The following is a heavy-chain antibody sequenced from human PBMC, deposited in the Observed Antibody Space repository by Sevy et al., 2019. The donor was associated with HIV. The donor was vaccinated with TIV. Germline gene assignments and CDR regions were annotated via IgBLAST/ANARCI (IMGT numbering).Heavy chain of an antibody. Sequence: GGSLRLSCAASGFTFSNYGMHWVRQAPGKGLEWVAVISYDGSNQYYADSVQGRFTISRENSKNTLYLQVNSLRTEDTAVYYCAKGAVVCSDGTCYSAYYYSVMDVWGQGTTVTVSS. J-gene: IGHJ6*02. CDR1: GFTFSNYG. CDR2: ISYDGSNQ. V-gene: IGHV3-30*18. CDR3: AKGAVVCSDGTCYSAYYYSVMDV. D-gene: IGHD2-15*01.